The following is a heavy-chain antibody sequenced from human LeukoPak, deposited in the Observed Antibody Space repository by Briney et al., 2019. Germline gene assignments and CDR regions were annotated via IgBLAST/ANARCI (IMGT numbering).Heavy chain of an antibody. D-gene: IGHD2-2*02. CDR3: ASSQPGCSSTSCYIEN. V-gene: IGHV1-18*01. Sequence: ASVKVSCKASGYTFTSYGISWVRQAPGQGLEWMGWISAYNGNTNYAQKLQGRVTMTTDTSTSTAYMELRSLRSDDTAVYYCASSQPGCSSTSCYIENWGQGTLVTVSS. CDR2: ISAYNGNT. CDR1: GYTFTSYG. J-gene: IGHJ4*02.